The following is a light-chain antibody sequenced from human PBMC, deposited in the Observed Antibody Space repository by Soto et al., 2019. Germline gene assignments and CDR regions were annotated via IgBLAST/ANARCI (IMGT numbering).Light chain of an antibody. V-gene: IGKV1-39*01. CDR3: QQSYSTPLT. J-gene: IGKJ4*01. Sequence: IQMTQSPSTLSASVGNRVTIACRASQSISSWLAWYQQKPGKAPKILIYDASSLQSGVPSRFSGSGSGTDFTLTISSLQTEDFATYYCQQSYSTPLTFGGGTKVDIK. CDR1: QSISSW. CDR2: DAS.